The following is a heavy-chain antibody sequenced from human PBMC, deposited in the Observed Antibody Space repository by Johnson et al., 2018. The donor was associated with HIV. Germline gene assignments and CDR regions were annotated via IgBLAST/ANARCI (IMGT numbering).Heavy chain of an antibody. CDR2: IKQDGSEK. V-gene: IGHV3-7*01. Sequence: EVQLVESGGGLVQPGGSLRLSCVDSGFTFSSYWMSWVRQAPGKGLEWVANIKQDGSEKYYVDSVKGRFTISRDNSKNTLYLQMNSLRAEDTAVYYCARDPMVRGAGGFDIWGQGTLVTVSS. CDR1: GFTFSSYW. CDR3: ARDPMVRGAGGFDI. J-gene: IGHJ3*02. D-gene: IGHD3-10*01.